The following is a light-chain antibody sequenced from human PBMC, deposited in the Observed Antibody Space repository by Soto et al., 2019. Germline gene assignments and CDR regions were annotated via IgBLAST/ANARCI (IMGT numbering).Light chain of an antibody. V-gene: IGKV3-20*01. J-gene: IGKJ1*01. CDR3: QQYGRSPGT. Sequence: EIVLTQSPGTLSLSPGERATLSCRASQSVSSNYLAWYQQKPGQAPRLLIYGASSRDTGIPDRFSGSGSGTDFTLTISRLEPEDFAVYYCQQYGRSPGTFGQGTKVEIK. CDR2: GAS. CDR1: QSVSSNY.